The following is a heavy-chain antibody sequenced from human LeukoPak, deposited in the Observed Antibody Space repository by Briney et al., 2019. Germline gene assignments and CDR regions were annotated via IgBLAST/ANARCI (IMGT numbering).Heavy chain of an antibody. D-gene: IGHD6-6*01. CDR2: INAGNGNT. Sequence: ASVKVSCKASGYTFTAYVMHWVRQAPGQRLEWMGWINAGNGNTKYSQEFQGRVTTTRDTFANTAYMELRSLRFDDTAVYYCVRHGAKYSSSFWFDPWGQGTLVTVSS. CDR3: VRHGAKYSSSFWFDP. CDR1: GYTFTAYV. J-gene: IGHJ5*02. V-gene: IGHV1-3*01.